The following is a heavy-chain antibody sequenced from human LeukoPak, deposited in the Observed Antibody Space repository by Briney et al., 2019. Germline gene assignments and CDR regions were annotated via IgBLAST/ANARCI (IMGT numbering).Heavy chain of an antibody. Sequence: GESLRLSCATSGFTFSDYYMSWVRQAPGKGLEWVSVIYSGGSTYYADSVKGRFTISRDNSKNTLYLQMNSLRAEDTAVYYCARDQPSRCSGGSCYWGQGTLVTVSS. CDR2: IYSGGST. J-gene: IGHJ4*02. CDR3: ARDQPSRCSGGSCY. D-gene: IGHD2-15*01. CDR1: GFTFSDYY. V-gene: IGHV3-66*01.